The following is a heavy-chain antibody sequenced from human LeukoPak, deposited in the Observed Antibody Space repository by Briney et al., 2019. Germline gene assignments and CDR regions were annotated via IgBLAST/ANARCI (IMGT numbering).Heavy chain of an antibody. J-gene: IGHJ4*02. CDR2: INRSGDIT. CDR1: GAAFSKYG. Sequence: GGSLRLSCAASGAAFSKYGMKWVRQAAGAGLEYISGINRSGDITHYADSVKGRFTISRDNVKNTLYLQMNSLRAEETALYYCATEGFYFWGPGTQVTVSS. CDR3: ATEGFYF. V-gene: IGHV3-23*01.